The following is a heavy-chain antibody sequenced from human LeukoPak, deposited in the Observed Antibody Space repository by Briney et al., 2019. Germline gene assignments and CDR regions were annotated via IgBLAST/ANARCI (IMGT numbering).Heavy chain of an antibody. V-gene: IGHV3-21*01. J-gene: IGHJ3*02. D-gene: IGHD1-26*01. CDR2: ISSSGSYI. Sequence: GGSLRLSCAASGFTFSSYSLNWVRLAPGKGPEWVSSISSSGSYIYYADSVKGRFTISRDNAKNSLYLQMNSLRAEDTAVYYCVRSSLVGATAFDIWGQGTMVTVSS. CDR3: VRSSLVGATAFDI. CDR1: GFTFSSYS.